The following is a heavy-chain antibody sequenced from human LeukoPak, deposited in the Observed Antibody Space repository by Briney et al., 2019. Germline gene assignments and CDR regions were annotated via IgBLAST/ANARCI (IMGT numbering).Heavy chain of an antibody. CDR1: GYTFTSYY. Sequence: ASVKVSCKASGYTFTSYYMHWVRQAPGQGLEWMGIINPSGGSTSYAQKFQGRVTMTRDMSTSTVYMELSSLRSEDTAVYYCARVSYYDSSGYYYTPYFDYWGQGTLVTVSS. V-gene: IGHV1-46*01. J-gene: IGHJ4*02. CDR3: ARVSYYDSSGYYYTPYFDY. CDR2: INPSGGST. D-gene: IGHD3-22*01.